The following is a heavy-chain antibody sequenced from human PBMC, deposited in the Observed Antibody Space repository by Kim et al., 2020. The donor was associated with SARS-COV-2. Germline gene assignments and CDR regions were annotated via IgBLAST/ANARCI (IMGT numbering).Heavy chain of an antibody. CDR3: AKYVVVAGTRYFDL. CDR2: T. Sequence: TYHTDSEKGRFTISRDNSNLYLQRNSLRAEDTAIYYCAKYVVVAGTRYFDLWGRGTLVTVSS. J-gene: IGHJ2*01. D-gene: IGHD2-15*01. V-gene: IGHV3-23*01.